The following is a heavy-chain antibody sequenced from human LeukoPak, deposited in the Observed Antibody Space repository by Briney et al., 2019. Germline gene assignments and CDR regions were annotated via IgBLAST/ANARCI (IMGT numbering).Heavy chain of an antibody. V-gene: IGHV4-59*08. CDR1: GGSFSGYY. CDR3: ARRYCSSTSCPLDY. Sequence: SETLSLTCAVYGGSFSGYYWSWIRQPPGKGLEWIGYIYYSGSTNYNPSLKSRVTISVDTSKNQFSLKLSSVTAADTAVYYCARRYCSSTSCPLDYWGQGTLVTVSS. CDR2: IYYSGST. J-gene: IGHJ4*02. D-gene: IGHD2-2*01.